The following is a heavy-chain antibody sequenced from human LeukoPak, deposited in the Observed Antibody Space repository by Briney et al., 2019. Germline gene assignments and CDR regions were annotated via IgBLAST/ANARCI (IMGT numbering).Heavy chain of an antibody. D-gene: IGHD3-10*01. CDR2: TYYRSKWYN. V-gene: IGHV6-1*01. J-gene: IGHJ4*02. Sequence: SQTLSLTCAISGDSVSSNSAAWNWIRQSPSRGLEWLGRTYYRSKWYNDSAISVKSRITINPDTSKNHFSLQLSSVTPEDTAVYYCARHSGSGSPFDYWGQGTLVTVPS. CDR1: GDSVSSNSAA. CDR3: ARHSGSGSPFDY.